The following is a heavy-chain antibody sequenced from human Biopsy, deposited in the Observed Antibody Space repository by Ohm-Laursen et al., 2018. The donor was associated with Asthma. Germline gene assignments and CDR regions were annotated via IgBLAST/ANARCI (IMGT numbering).Heavy chain of an antibody. CDR1: GGSISSGDYY. J-gene: IGHJ5*02. V-gene: IGHV4-30-4*01. CDR2: ISYSGST. CDR3: ARDLSFYDSSGYYRRWFDP. Sequence: TLSLTCPVSGGSISSGDYYWSWIRQPPGKGLEWIGYISYSGSTYYNPSLKSRVTISVDTSKNQFSLKLSSVTAADTAVYYCARDLSFYDSSGYYRRWFDPWGQGTLVTVSS. D-gene: IGHD3-22*01.